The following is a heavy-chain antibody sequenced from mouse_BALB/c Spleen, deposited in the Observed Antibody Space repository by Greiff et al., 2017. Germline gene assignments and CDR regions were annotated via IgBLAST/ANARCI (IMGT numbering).Heavy chain of an antibody. CDR1: GYTFTSYV. V-gene: IGHV1-14*01. CDR3: ARMRLRRESRNYFDY. D-gene: IGHD2-4*01. CDR2: INPYNDGT. Sequence: VQLKESGPELVKPGASVKMSCKASGYTFTSYVMHWVKQKPGQGLEWIGYINPYNDGTKYNEKFKGKATLTSDKSSSTAYMELSSLTSEDSAVYYCARMRLRRESRNYFDYWGQGTTLTVSS. J-gene: IGHJ2*01.